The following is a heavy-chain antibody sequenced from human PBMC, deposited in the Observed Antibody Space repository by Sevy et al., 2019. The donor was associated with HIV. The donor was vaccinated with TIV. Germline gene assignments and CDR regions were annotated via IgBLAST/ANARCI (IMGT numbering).Heavy chain of an antibody. CDR3: ARAPNRSGYYSVFFSDY. V-gene: IGHV3-11*01. CDR1: GFTFSDYY. Sequence: RGSLRLSCAASGFTFSDYYMSWIRQAPGKGLEWVSYISSSGSTIYYADSVKGRFTISRDNAKNAVYLQMNSLRAEDTAVYYCARAPNRSGYYSVFFSDYWGQGTLVTVSS. J-gene: IGHJ4*02. D-gene: IGHD3-22*01. CDR2: ISSSGSTI.